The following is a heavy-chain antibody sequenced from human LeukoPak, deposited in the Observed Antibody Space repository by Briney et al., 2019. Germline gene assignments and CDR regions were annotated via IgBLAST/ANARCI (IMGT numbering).Heavy chain of an antibody. CDR1: GFTFSSYG. V-gene: IGHV3-21*01. D-gene: IGHD2-21*02. J-gene: IGHJ4*02. CDR2: ISSSSSYI. Sequence: PGGSLRLSCAASGFTFSSYGMNWVRQAPGKGLEWVSSISSSSSYIYYADSVKGRFTISRDNAKNSLYLQMNSLRAEDTAVYYCARSCGGDCYPDYWGQETLVTVSS. CDR3: ARSCGGDCYPDY.